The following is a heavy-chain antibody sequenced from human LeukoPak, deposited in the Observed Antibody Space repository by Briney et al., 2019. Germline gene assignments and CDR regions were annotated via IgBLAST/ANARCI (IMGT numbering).Heavy chain of an antibody. J-gene: IGHJ3*01. D-gene: IGHD2-2*02. CDR2: ISWNSGSI. Sequence: GGSLRLSCAASGFTFDDYAMHWVRQAPGKGLEWVSGISWNSGSIGYADSVKGRFTISRDNAKNSLYLQMNSLSAEDTAVYYCVREGYTTRDAFDVWGQGTMVTVSS. CDR3: VREGYTTRDAFDV. CDR1: GFTFDDYA. V-gene: IGHV3-9*01.